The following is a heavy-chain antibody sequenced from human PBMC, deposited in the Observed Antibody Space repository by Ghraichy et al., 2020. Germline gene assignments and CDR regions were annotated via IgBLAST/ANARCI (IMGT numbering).Heavy chain of an antibody. J-gene: IGHJ4*02. V-gene: IGHV3-23*01. D-gene: IGHD2-2*03. Sequence: ESLNISCAASGFTFSSYAMSWVRQAPGKGLEWVSAISGSGGSTYYADSVKGRFTISRDNSKNTLYLQMNSLRAEDTAVYYCAKVGAVDIVVVPAAQEGYYFDYWGQGTLVTVSS. CDR1: GFTFSSYA. CDR3: AKVGAVDIVVVPAAQEGYYFDY. CDR2: ISGSGGST.